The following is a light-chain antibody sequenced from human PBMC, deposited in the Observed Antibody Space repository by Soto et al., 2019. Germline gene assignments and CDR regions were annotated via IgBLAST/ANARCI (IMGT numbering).Light chain of an antibody. Sequence: EIVMTQSPATLSVSPGGRVTLSCKASQSVSSNLAWYQQKPGQAPRLLIYGASTRATGISARFSGSGSGTEFTLTISSLQSEDFAVYYCQQYINWPPLTFGGGTKVEIK. CDR3: QQYINWPPLT. V-gene: IGKV3-15*01. CDR2: GAS. CDR1: QSVSSN. J-gene: IGKJ4*01.